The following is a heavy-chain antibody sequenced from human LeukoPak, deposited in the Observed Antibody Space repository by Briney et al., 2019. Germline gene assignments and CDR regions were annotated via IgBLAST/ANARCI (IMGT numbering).Heavy chain of an antibody. V-gene: IGHV4-59*01. CDR3: ARGVSGYLGD. Sequence: PSETLSLTCTVSGGSTSSYYWSWIRQPPGKGLEWIGYIYYSGSTNYNPSLKSRVTISVDTSKNQFSLKLSSVTAADTAVYYCARGVSGYLGDWGQGTLVTVSS. CDR2: IYYSGST. CDR1: GGSTSSYY. J-gene: IGHJ4*02. D-gene: IGHD3-22*01.